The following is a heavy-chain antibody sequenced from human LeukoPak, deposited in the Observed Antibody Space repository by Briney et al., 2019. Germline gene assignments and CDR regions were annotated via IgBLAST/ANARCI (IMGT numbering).Heavy chain of an antibody. J-gene: IGHJ4*02. CDR2: IHHSGGT. V-gene: IGHV4-4*02. Sequence: SETLSLTCTVSGGSISSYYWSWVRQPPGKGLEWIGEIHHSGGTNYNPSVKSRLTISVDKSKNQFSLKLTSVTAADTAVYYCASNAVGGHYFDYWGQGTLVTVSS. CDR3: ASNAVGGHYFDY. CDR1: GGSISSYY. D-gene: IGHD6-19*01.